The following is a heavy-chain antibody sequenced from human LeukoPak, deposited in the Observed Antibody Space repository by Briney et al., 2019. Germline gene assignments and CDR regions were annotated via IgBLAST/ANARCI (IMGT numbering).Heavy chain of an antibody. V-gene: IGHV3-11*01. CDR1: GFTFSDYY. D-gene: IGHD1-26*01. J-gene: IGHJ4*02. CDR2: INSGSVI. Sequence: GGSLRLSCAASGFTFSDYYMSWIRQAPGKGLEWVSYINSGSVIHYTDSVKGRFTISRDNAKNSLYLQMNSLRAEDTAVYYCARSDTVGATTGFDYWGQGTLVTVSS. CDR3: ARSDTVGATTGFDY.